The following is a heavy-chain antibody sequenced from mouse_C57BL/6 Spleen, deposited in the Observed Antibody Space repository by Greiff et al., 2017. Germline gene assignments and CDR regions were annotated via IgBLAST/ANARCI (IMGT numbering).Heavy chain of an antibody. J-gene: IGHJ3*01. CDR2: ISYDGSN. CDR3: ARDKDYYGSSQFAY. V-gene: IGHV3-6*01. D-gene: IGHD1-1*01. CDR1: GYSITSGYY. Sequence: DVHLVESGPGLVKPSQSLSLTCSVTGYSITSGYYWNWIRQFPGNKLEWMGYISYDGSNNYNPSLKNRISITRDTSKNQFFLKLNSVTTEDTATYYCARDKDYYGSSQFAYWGQGTLVTVSA.